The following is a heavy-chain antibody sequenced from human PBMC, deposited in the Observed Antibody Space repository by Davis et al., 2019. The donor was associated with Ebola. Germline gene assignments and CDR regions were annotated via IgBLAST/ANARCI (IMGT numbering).Heavy chain of an antibody. CDR3: ARYGSGGDYGMDV. J-gene: IGHJ6*02. D-gene: IGHD3-10*01. Sequence: GGSLRLSCAASGFTVRNTYMSWVRQAPGKGLEWVSGIYGGDTHYADSVKGRFTISRDISKNTLHLQMNSLRAEDTAVYYCARYGSGGDYGMDVWGQGTTVTVSS. CDR2: IYGGDT. V-gene: IGHV3-53*01. CDR1: GFTVRNTY.